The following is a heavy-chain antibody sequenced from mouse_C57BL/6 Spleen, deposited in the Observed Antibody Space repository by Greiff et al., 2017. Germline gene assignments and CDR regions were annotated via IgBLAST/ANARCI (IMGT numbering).Heavy chain of an antibody. CDR1: GYTFTSYW. D-gene: IGHD2-4*01. V-gene: IGHV1-5*01. CDR2: IYPGNSDT. CDR3: TRSNYDYDEGAWFAY. J-gene: IGHJ3*01. Sequence: DVKLQESGTVLARPGASVKMSCKTSGYTFTSYWMHWVKQRPGQGLEWIGAIYPGNSDTSYNQKFKGKAKLTAVTSASTAYMELSSLTNEDSAVYYCTRSNYDYDEGAWFAYWGQGTLVTVSA.